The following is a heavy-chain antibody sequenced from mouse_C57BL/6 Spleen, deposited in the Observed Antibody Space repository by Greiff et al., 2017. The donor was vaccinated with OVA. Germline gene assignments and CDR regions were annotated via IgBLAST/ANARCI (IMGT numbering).Heavy chain of an antibody. CDR3: TKYYYGSSSDY. D-gene: IGHD1-1*01. Sequence: VQLQQSGAELVRPGASVTLSCKASGYTFTDYEMHWVKQTPVHGLEWIGAIDPETGGTAYNQKFKGKAILTADKSSSTAYMELRSLTSDDSAVYYCTKYYYGSSSDYWGQGTTLTVSS. CDR2: IDPETGGT. V-gene: IGHV1-15*01. CDR1: GYTFTDYE. J-gene: IGHJ2*01.